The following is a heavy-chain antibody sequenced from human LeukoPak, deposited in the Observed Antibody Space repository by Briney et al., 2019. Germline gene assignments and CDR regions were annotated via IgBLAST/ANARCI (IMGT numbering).Heavy chain of an antibody. CDR1: GYTFTSYD. D-gene: IGHD6-6*01. V-gene: IGHV1-2*02. Sequence: ASVKVSCKASGYTFTSYDINWVRQAPGQGLEWMGWINPNGGGTNYAGKFQGRVTMTSDTSISTAYMDLSRLRSDDTAVYYCARRYTDSSEGFDSWGQGTLVTVSS. J-gene: IGHJ4*02. CDR3: ARRYTDSSEGFDS. CDR2: INPNGGGT.